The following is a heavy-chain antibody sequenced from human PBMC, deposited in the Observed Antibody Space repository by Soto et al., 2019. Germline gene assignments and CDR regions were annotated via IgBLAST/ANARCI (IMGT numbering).Heavy chain of an antibody. Sequence: EVQLVESGGGLVQPGGSLRLSCAASGFSFSTYDMHWVRQAPGKGLAWVSLIGTAGNTHYPDSVKGRFIISRDNAKSSLYLQMNSLRAGDTAVYYCARDPSGWGLDSWGQGTPVTVSS. D-gene: IGHD6-19*01. V-gene: IGHV3-13*01. CDR2: IGTAGNT. CDR3: ARDPSGWGLDS. J-gene: IGHJ5*01. CDR1: GFSFSTYD.